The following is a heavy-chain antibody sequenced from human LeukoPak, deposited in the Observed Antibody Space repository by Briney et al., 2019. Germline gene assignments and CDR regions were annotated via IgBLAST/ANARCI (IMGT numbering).Heavy chain of an antibody. J-gene: IGHJ4*02. V-gene: IGHV3-30*02. CDR3: ANYYGDRNDY. CDR2: IRYDGSNK. D-gene: IGHD4-17*01. CDR1: GFTFSSYG. Sequence: PGGSLRLSCAASGFTFSSYGMHWVRQAPGKGLEWVAFIRYDGSNKYYADSVKGRFTISRDNSKNTLYLQMNSLRAEDTAVYYCANYYGDRNDYWGQGTLVTVSS.